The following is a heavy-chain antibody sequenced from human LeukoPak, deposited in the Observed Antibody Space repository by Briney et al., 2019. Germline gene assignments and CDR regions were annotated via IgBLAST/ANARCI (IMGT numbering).Heavy chain of an antibody. J-gene: IGHJ4*02. CDR3: GRDGLTSGSYFFDY. Sequence: GGSLRLSCAASAFTLSDYSMNWVRQAPGKGLEWISYISGRSSTIYYADSVRGRVTISRDNAKNSMYRQMNSLRAEDTAVYYCGRDGLTSGSYFFDYWGQGTLVTVSS. D-gene: IGHD1-26*01. V-gene: IGHV3-48*01. CDR2: ISGRSSTI. CDR1: AFTLSDYS.